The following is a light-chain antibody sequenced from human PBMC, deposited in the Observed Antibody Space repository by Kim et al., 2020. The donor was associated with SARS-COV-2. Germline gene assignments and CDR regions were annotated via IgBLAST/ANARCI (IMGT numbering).Light chain of an antibody. Sequence: GDTVTITCRASQDISQYLXWYQQKPGHAPKFLIFAASNLRSGVPSRFSGGGSGTDFTLTISNLQPEDFATYFCQQSYSNPKYTF. J-gene: IGKJ2*01. V-gene: IGKV1-39*01. CDR1: QDISQY. CDR2: AAS. CDR3: QQSYSNPKYT.